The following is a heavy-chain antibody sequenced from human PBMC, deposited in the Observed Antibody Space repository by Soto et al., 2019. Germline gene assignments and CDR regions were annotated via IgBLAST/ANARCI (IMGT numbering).Heavy chain of an antibody. Sequence: SVKVSCKASGYTFTGYYMHWVRQAPGQGLEWMGGINPIFGTANYAQKFQGRVTITADKSTSTAYMELSSLRSEDTAVYYCARETPRLYYYYGMDVWGQGTTVTVSS. CDR1: GYTFTGYY. V-gene: IGHV1-69*06. D-gene: IGHD6-25*01. CDR2: INPIFGTA. CDR3: ARETPRLYYYYGMDV. J-gene: IGHJ6*02.